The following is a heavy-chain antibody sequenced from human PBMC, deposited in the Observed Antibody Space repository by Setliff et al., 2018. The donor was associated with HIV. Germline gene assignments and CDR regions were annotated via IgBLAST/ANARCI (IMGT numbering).Heavy chain of an antibody. V-gene: IGHV4-39*07. CDR2: IYYSGST. J-gene: IGHJ4*02. CDR3: ARRSGWSLDY. Sequence: PSETLSLTCTVSGGSISSSSYYWGWIRQPPGKGLEWIGSIYYSGSTNYNPSLKSRVTISVVTSKSQFSLKLTSVTAADTAVYYCARRSGWSLDYWGQGTLVTSPQ. D-gene: IGHD6-19*01. CDR1: GGSISSSSYY.